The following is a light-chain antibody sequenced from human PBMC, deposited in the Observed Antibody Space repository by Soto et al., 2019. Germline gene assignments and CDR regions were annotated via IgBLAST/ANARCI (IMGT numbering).Light chain of an antibody. J-gene: IGKJ1*01. CDR1: QGIEGF. CDR3: QKYNKAPWE. CDR2: GTS. V-gene: IGKV1-27*01. Sequence: DIQMTQSPPSLSASVGDRVTITCRASQGIEGFLAWYQQKPGTAPKLLVYGTSTLQVGVPSRFSGSGWGTDFTLTISSVQPEDVATYYCQKYNKAPWEFGQGTKVDIK.